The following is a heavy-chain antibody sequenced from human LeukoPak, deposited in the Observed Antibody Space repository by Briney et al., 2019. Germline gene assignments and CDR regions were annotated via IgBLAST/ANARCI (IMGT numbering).Heavy chain of an antibody. Sequence: QPGASLRLSCAASGFTFSSCAMSWVRQAPGKGPEWVSTITGGGGTTYYADSVKGRFTISRDTSKNTLFLQMNSLRAEDTAVYYCARMREYSGNSYPNFDYWGQGTLVTVSS. V-gene: IGHV3-23*01. D-gene: IGHD1-26*01. CDR3: ARMREYSGNSYPNFDY. CDR2: ITGGGGTT. J-gene: IGHJ4*02. CDR1: GFTFSSCA.